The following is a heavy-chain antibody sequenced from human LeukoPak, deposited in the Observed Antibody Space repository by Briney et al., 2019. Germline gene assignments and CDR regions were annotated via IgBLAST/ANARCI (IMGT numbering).Heavy chain of an antibody. J-gene: IGHJ4*02. D-gene: IGHD1-26*01. CDR1: GFTFSNSS. CDR3: ASGGATSFDY. Sequence: GGSLRLSCAASGFTFSNSSVNWVRQSPGKGLEWISYISFSNITIYYADSVKGRFTISRDKAKNSLYLQMNSLRAEDTAVYYCASGGATSFDYWGQGTLVTVSS. V-gene: IGHV3-48*01. CDR2: ISFSNITI.